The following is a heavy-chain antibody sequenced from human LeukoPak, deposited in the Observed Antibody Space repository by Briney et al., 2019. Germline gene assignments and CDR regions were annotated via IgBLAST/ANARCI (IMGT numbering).Heavy chain of an antibody. Sequence: PGGSLRLSCAASGFTFSSYNMNWVRQAPGKGLEWVSSISSSSYIYYADSVKGRFTISRDNAKNSLYLQMNSLRAEDTAVYYCARVLAESIELWAYFDYWGQGTLVTVSS. D-gene: IGHD3-16*01. CDR2: ISSSSYI. J-gene: IGHJ4*02. CDR1: GFTFSSYN. V-gene: IGHV3-21*01. CDR3: ARVLAESIELWAYFDY.